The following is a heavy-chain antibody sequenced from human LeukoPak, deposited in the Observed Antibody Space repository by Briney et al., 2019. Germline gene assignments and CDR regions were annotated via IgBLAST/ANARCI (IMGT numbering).Heavy chain of an antibody. D-gene: IGHD6-13*01. CDR2: ISDSGSTT. Sequence: GGSLRLSCAASGFTFSNAWMNWVRQAPGKGLEWISYISDSGSTTYYADSVKGRFSISRDNAKNSLYLQMNSLRAEDTAVYYCARIGYSNWGDALDIWGQGTMVTASS. CDR1: GFTFSNAW. J-gene: IGHJ3*02. CDR3: ARIGYSNWGDALDI. V-gene: IGHV3-48*04.